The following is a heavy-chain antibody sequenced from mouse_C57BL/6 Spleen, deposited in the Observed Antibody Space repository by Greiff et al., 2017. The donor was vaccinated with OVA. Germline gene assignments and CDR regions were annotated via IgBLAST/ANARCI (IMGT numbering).Heavy chain of an antibody. Sequence: VQVVESGPELVKPGASVKISCKASGYAFSSSWMNWVKQRPGKGLEWIGRIYPGDVDTNYNGKFKGKATLTADKSSSTAYMQLSSLISEDSAVYVGARSGTGYFDDWGQGTTLTVSS. J-gene: IGHJ2*01. CDR1: GYAFSSSW. V-gene: IGHV1-82*01. D-gene: IGHD4-1*01. CDR3: ARSGTGYFDD. CDR2: IYPGDVDT.